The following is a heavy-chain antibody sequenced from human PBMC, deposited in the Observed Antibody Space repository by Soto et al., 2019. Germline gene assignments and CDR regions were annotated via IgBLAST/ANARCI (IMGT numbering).Heavy chain of an antibody. Sequence: GAPGKVSCKASCYTITHNGISWGGQAPGQGLEWMGWISAYNGNTNYAQKLQGRVTMTTDTSTSTAYMELRSLRSDDTAVYYCARMGRGVRQVDYWGQGTLVTVSS. CDR2: ISAYNGNT. D-gene: IGHD3-10*01. V-gene: IGHV1-18*01. J-gene: IGHJ4*02. CDR1: CYTITHNG. CDR3: ARMGRGVRQVDY.